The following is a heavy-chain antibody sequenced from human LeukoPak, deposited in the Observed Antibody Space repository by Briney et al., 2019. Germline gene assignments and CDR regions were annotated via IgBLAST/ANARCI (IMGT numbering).Heavy chain of an antibody. Sequence: GGSLRLSCAASGFTFSSYAMSWVRQAPGKGLEWVAVISYDGSNKYYADSVKGRFTISRDNSKNTLYLQMNSLRAEDTAVYYCARDSGTVTTGGGDYWGQGTLVTVSS. V-gene: IGHV3-30-3*01. CDR1: GFTFSSYA. J-gene: IGHJ4*02. CDR3: ARDSGTVTTGGGDY. D-gene: IGHD4-17*01. CDR2: ISYDGSNK.